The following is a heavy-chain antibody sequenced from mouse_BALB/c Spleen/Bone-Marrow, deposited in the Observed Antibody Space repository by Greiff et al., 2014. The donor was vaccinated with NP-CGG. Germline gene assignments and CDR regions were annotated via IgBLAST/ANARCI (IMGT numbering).Heavy chain of an antibody. J-gene: IGHJ1*01. CDR3: AREGVYYGNPYWYFDV. Sequence: EVKLMESGGGLVQPGGSLRLSCATSGFTFTDYYMSWVRQPPGKALEWLGFIRNKANGYTTEYSASVKGRFTISRDNSQSILYLQVNTLRAEDSATYYCAREGVYYGNPYWYFDVWGAGTTVTVSS. CDR1: GFTFTDYY. V-gene: IGHV7-3*02. D-gene: IGHD2-1*01. CDR2: IRNKANGYTT.